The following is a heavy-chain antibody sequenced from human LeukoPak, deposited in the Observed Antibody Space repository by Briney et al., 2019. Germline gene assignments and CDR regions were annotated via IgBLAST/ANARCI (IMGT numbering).Heavy chain of an antibody. CDR2: IYTSGST. J-gene: IGHJ6*03. Sequence: PSETLSLTCTVSGGSISSYYWSWIRQPAGKGLEWIGRIYTSGSTNYNPSLKSRVTMSVDTSKNQFSLKLSSVTAADTAVYYCAREIGSNYVDYCYYYYMDVWGKGTTVTVSS. D-gene: IGHD4-11*01. V-gene: IGHV4-4*07. CDR3: AREIGSNYVDYCYYYYMDV. CDR1: GGSISSYY.